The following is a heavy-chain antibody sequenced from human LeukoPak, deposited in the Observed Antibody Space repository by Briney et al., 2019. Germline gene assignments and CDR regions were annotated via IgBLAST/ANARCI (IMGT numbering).Heavy chain of an antibody. V-gene: IGHV3-53*01. CDR2: IYSGGST. Sequence: HPGGSLRLSCAASGFTVSSNYMSWVRQAPGKGLEWVSVIYSGGSTYYADSVKGRFTISRDNSKNTLYLQMNSLRAEDTAVYYCARVSRGYSSGWFDPAYNWFDPWGQGTLVTVSS. CDR1: GFTVSSNY. CDR3: ARVSRGYSSGWFDPAYNWFDP. D-gene: IGHD6-19*01. J-gene: IGHJ5*02.